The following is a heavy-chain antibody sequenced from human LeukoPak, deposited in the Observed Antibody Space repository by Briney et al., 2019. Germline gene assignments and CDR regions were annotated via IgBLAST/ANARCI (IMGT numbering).Heavy chain of an antibody. CDR3: ARPVLRNWFDP. V-gene: IGHV4-59*01. D-gene: IGHD3-10*01. Sequence: SETLSLTCAVYDGSFSSYYWSWIRQPPGKGLEWIGYIYYSGSTNYNPSLKSRVTISVDTSKNQFSLKLSSVTAADTAVYYCARPVLRNWFDPWGQGTLVTVSS. J-gene: IGHJ5*02. CDR2: IYYSGST. CDR1: DGSFSSYY.